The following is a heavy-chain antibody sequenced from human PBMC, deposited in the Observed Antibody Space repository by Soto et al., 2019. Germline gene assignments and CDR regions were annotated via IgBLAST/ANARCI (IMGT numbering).Heavy chain of an antibody. V-gene: IGHV4-59*12. CDR1: GFSISDFY. CDR2: IYYSGST. Sequence: SETLSLTCHFSGFSISDFYWIWIRPSAGKGLEWIGYIYYSGSTNYNPSLKSRVTISVDTSKNQFSLKLSSVTAADTAVYYCARGSGSYRFYWYFDLWGRGTLVTVSS. D-gene: IGHD1-26*01. CDR3: ARGSGSYRFYWYFDL. J-gene: IGHJ2*01.